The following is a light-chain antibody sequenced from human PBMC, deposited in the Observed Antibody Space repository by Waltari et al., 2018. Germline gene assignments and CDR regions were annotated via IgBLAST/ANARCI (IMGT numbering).Light chain of an antibody. V-gene: IGLV2-14*03. CDR2: DVT. CDR1: SSAVGAYNY. Sequence: QSALTQPASVSGSPGLSVTLSFSGPSSAVGAYNYVCWYQHHPGKAPKLIISDVTVRPSGVSNRFSGSKSGNTASLTISGLHTEDEADYYCGTSTTTRNHVVGTGTKVTVL. CDR3: GTSTTTRNHV. J-gene: IGLJ1*01.